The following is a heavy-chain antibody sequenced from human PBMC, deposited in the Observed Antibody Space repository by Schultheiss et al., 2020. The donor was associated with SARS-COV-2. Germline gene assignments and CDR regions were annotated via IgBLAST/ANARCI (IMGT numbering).Heavy chain of an antibody. CDR3: ARDSMKGRWLQFPSYYYYGMDV. Sequence: ASVKVSCKAYNYTFINYAINWVRQAPGQGLEWMGWINAYNGDANYAQTLQGRVTLTTDTSTSTAYMELRSLRSDDTAVYYCARDSMKGRWLQFPSYYYYGMDVWGQGTTVTVSS. CDR1: NYTFINYA. CDR2: INAYNGDA. J-gene: IGHJ6*02. V-gene: IGHV1-18*01. D-gene: IGHD5-24*01.